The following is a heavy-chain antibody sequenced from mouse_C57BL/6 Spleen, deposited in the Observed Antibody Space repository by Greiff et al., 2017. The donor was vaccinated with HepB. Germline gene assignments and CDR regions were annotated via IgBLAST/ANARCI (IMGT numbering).Heavy chain of an antibody. D-gene: IGHD2-4*01. CDR1: GYTFTSYW. CDR2: INPSSGYT. V-gene: IGHV1-7*01. CDR3: ARAPMITTRYFDV. J-gene: IGHJ1*03. Sequence: VKLMESGAELAKPGASVKLSCKASGYTFTSYWMHWVKQRPGQGLEWIGYINPSSGYTKYNQKFKDKATLTADKSSSTAYMQRSSLTYEDSAVYYCARAPMITTRYFDVWGTGTTVTVSS.